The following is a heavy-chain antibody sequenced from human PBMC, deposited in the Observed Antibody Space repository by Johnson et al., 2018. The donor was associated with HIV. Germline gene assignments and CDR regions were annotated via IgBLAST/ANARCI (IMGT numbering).Heavy chain of an antibody. V-gene: IGHV3-53*01. Sequence: VQLVESGGGLIQPGGSLRLSCAVSGFIVSSNYMSWVRQAPGKGLEWVSVIFSGGTTYYADSVKGRFTISRDNSKNTLYLQMNSLRAEDTAVYYCAKSPAKDHGGNSGAFDIWGQGTLVTVSS. CDR3: AKSPAKDHGGNSGAFDI. CDR1: GFIVSSNY. CDR2: IFSGGTT. J-gene: IGHJ3*02. D-gene: IGHD4-23*01.